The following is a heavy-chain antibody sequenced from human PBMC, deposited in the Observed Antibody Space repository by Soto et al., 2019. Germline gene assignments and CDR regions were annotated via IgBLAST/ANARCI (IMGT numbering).Heavy chain of an antibody. D-gene: IGHD3-10*01. CDR2: INVYNGNT. CDR1: GYTFTNYG. CDR3: ARGVGSGSYYNQYNWFDP. Sequence: QVQLVQSGGEVKKPGASVKVSCKASGYTFTNYGISWGRQAPGQGLEWMGWINVYNGNTKYAQKVQGRVTMTTDTSKRTAYMELRSLRSDDTAVYYCARGVGSGSYYNQYNWFDPGGQGTLVTVSS. J-gene: IGHJ5*02. V-gene: IGHV1-18*01.